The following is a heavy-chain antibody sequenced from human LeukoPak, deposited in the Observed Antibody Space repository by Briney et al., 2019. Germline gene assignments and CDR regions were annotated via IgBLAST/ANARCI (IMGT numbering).Heavy chain of an antibody. CDR1: GFTFTTYA. CDR3: AKDPRPFDAFDI. CDR2: ISGSDGRT. Sequence: AGGSLRLSCAASGFTFTTYAMNWVRQAPGKGLEWVSAISGSDGRTYYADSVKGRFTISRDNSKNTLYLQMSSLRAEDTAVYYCAKDPRPFDAFDIWGQGTMVTVSS. V-gene: IGHV3-23*01. J-gene: IGHJ3*02.